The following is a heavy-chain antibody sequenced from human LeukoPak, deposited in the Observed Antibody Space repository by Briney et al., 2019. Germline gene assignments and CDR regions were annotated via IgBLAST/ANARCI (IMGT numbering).Heavy chain of an antibody. V-gene: IGHV1-2*02. Sequence: GASVKVSCKASGGTFSSYAISWVRQAPGQGLEWMGWINPNSGGTNYAQKFQGRVTMTRDTSISTAYMELSRLRSDDTAVYYCARAPSGYEDTFDYWGQGTLVTVSS. CDR1: GGTFSSYA. CDR2: INPNSGGT. D-gene: IGHD5-12*01. J-gene: IGHJ4*02. CDR3: ARAPSGYEDTFDY.